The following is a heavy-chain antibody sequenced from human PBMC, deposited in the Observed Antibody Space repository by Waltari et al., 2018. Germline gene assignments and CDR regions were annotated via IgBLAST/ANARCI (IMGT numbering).Heavy chain of an antibody. Sequence: QVQLQQWGAGLLKPSETLSLTCAVYGGSFSGYYWSWIRQPPGKGLEWIGEINHKGSTNNNPSLKSRVTISGDTVKNQVPLKRSPVTAADTAVYYCARLPLRPEYHGSGSYPPGWFDPWGQGTLVTVSS. D-gene: IGHD3-10*01. V-gene: IGHV4-34*01. CDR1: GGSFSGYY. CDR2: INHKGST. J-gene: IGHJ5*02. CDR3: ARLPLRPEYHGSGSYPPGWFDP.